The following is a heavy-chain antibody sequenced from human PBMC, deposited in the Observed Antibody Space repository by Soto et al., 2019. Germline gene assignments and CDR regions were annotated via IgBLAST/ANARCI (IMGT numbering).Heavy chain of an antibody. V-gene: IGHV4-4*02. CDR1: GASIGTSNW. J-gene: IGHJ6*02. CDR2: IHDSGST. CDR3: ARDQKRMVRGVYYYYGMDV. Sequence: TSETLSLTCTVSGASIGTSNWWSWVRQSPGKGLEWIGEIHDSGSTESNPSLKSRVTISLDKSKNQFSLNVSSVTAADTAVYYCARDQKRMVRGVYYYYGMDVWGQGTTVTVS. D-gene: IGHD3-10*01.